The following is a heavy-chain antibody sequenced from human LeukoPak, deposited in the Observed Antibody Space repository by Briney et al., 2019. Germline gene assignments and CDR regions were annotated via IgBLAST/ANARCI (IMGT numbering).Heavy chain of an antibody. CDR1: GYTFAGYW. CDR2: IYPGDSDT. Sequence: GESLKISCKGSGYTFAGYWIAWVRQLPGKGPEWMGIIYPGDSDTRYSPSFQGQVTISADKSISTAYLQWSSLKASDTAMYYCARQDGRALYYFDHWGQGALVTVSS. D-gene: IGHD5-24*01. CDR3: ARQDGRALYYFDH. J-gene: IGHJ4*02. V-gene: IGHV5-51*01.